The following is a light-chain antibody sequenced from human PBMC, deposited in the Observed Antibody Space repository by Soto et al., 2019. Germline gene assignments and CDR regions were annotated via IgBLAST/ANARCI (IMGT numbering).Light chain of an antibody. V-gene: IGKV3-11*01. CDR2: DAS. CDR3: QKYNSAPLT. Sequence: EIVLTQSPATLSLSPGQTATLSCRASQPITRYLAWYQQKPGQAPRLLIYDASTRATGIPARFSGSGSGTDFTLTISSLEPEDSAVYYCQKYNSAPLTFGGGTKVEIK. CDR1: QPITRY. J-gene: IGKJ4*01.